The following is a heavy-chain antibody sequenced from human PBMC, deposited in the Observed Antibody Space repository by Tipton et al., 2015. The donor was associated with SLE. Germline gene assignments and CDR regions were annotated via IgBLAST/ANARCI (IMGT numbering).Heavy chain of an antibody. CDR1: GFTFSSYA. V-gene: IGHV3-23*01. J-gene: IGHJ4*02. CDR3: AKSRVNLNSGWPFNY. D-gene: IGHD1-7*01. Sequence: SLRLSCAASGFTFSSYAMSWIRQVPGKRLEWVSAISGSGVYTYYADSVKGRFTISRDNSKITLYLQMNSLRAEVTAVYYCAKSRVNLNSGWPFNYWGRGSLFTV. CDR2: ISGSGVYT.